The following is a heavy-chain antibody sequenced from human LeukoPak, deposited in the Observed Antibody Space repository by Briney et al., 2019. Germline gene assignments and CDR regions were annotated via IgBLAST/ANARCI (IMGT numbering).Heavy chain of an antibody. CDR3: ARAGGGYCSSTSCYRDGYYYYHYYMDV. CDR1: GGSISSYY. J-gene: IGHJ6*03. CDR2: IYTSGST. V-gene: IGHV4-4*07. D-gene: IGHD2-2*02. Sequence: SETLSLTCTVSGGSISSYYWSWIRQPAGKGLEWIGRIYTSGSTNYNPSLKSRVTMSVDTSKNQFSPKLSPVTASDPAVYYCARAGGGYCSSTSCYRDGYYYYHYYMDVWGKGTTVTVSS.